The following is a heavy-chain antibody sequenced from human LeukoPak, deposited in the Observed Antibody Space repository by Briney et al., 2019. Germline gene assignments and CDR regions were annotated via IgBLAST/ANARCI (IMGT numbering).Heavy chain of an antibody. CDR1: GGTFSSLT. V-gene: IGHV1-69*01. D-gene: IGHD2-2*01. CDR2: IIPIFGRA. Sequence: SVKVSCKAPGGTFSSLTINWVRQAPGQGLEWMGGIIPIFGRANYAQKFQGRVTITADDSTSTAYMELSSLRSEDTAVYYCADLVYCSSSSCYEPFNQTWGQGTLVTVSP. J-gene: IGHJ4*02. CDR3: ADLVYCSSSSCYEPFNQT.